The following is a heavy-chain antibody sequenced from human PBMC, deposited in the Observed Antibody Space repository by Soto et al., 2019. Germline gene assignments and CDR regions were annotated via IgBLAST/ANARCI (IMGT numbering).Heavy chain of an antibody. CDR3: ARLLTYYYDSSGYSNWFDP. J-gene: IGHJ5*02. D-gene: IGHD3-22*01. V-gene: IGHV4-34*01. CDR2: INHSGST. Sequence: SETLSLTCAVYGGSFSGYYWSWIRQPPGKGLEWIGEINHSGSTNYNPSLKSRVTISVDTSKNQFSLKLSSVTAADTAVYYCARLLTYYYDSSGYSNWFDPWGKGTLVTVSS. CDR1: GGSFSGYY.